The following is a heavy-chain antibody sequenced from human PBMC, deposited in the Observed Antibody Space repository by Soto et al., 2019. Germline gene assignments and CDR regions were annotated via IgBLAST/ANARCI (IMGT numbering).Heavy chain of an antibody. J-gene: IGHJ6*02. D-gene: IGHD5-12*01. CDR1: GFTFSSYS. Sequence: LRLSCAASGFTFSSYSMNWVRQAPGKGLEWVSYISSSSSTIYYADSVKGRFTISRDNAKNSLYLQMNSPRDEDTAVYYCARDLNGYSGYGMDVWGQGTTVTVSS. CDR2: ISSSSSTI. CDR3: ARDLNGYSGYGMDV. V-gene: IGHV3-48*02.